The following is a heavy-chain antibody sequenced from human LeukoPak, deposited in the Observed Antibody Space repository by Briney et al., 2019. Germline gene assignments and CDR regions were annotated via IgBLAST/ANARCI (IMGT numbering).Heavy chain of an antibody. V-gene: IGHV3-21*01. CDR2: ISSSSSYI. J-gene: IGHJ4*02. CDR1: GFTFSSYS. D-gene: IGHD6-13*01. CDR3: ATSIAAAGRESGY. Sequence: GGSLRLSCAASGFTFSSYSMNWVRQAPGKGLEWVSSISSSSSYIYYADSVKGRFTISRDNAKNSLYLQMNSLRAEDTAVYYCATSIAAAGRESGYWGQGTLVTVSS.